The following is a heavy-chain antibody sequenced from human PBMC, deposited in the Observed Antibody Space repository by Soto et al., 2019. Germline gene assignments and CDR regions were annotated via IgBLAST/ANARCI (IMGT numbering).Heavy chain of an antibody. CDR2: INHSGST. Sequence: SETLSLTCAVYGGSFSGYYWSWIRQPPGKGLEWIGEINHSGSTNYNPSLKSRVTISVDTSKNQFSLRLTSVTAADTAVYYCARGGSGSYNNWFDPWGQGTLVTVSS. CDR3: ARGGSGSYNNWFDP. D-gene: IGHD1-26*01. CDR1: GGSFSGYY. V-gene: IGHV4-34*01. J-gene: IGHJ5*02.